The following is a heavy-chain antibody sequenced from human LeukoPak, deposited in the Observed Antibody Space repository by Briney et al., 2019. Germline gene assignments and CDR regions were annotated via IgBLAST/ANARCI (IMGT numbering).Heavy chain of an antibody. V-gene: IGHV1-69*05. Sequence: SVKVSCKASGGTFSSYAISWVRQAPGQGLEWMGGIIPIFGTANYAQKFQGRVTITTDASTSTAYMELSSLRSEDTAGYYCARSVTHYYYYYMDVWGKGTTVTVSS. J-gene: IGHJ6*03. D-gene: IGHD1-14*01. CDR3: ARSVTHYYYYYMDV. CDR2: IIPIFGTA. CDR1: GGTFSSYA.